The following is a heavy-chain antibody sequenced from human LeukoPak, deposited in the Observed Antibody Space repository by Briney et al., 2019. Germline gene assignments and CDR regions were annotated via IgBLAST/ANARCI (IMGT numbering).Heavy chain of an antibody. D-gene: IGHD1-26*01. J-gene: IGHJ4*02. CDR2: IYHRGST. Sequence: SETLSLTCAVSGGALSNSNWWSWVRQSPGKGLEWIAEIYHRGSTNYNPSLKSRVTISLDMPKNQFSLNLSSVTAADTAVYYCARQGAAVGGTGRFYDYWGQGTLVTVSS. CDR1: GGALSNSNW. CDR3: ARQGAAVGGTGRFYDY. V-gene: IGHV4-4*02.